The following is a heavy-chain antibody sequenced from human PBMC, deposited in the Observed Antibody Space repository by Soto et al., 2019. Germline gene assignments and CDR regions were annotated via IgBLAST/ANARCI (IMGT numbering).Heavy chain of an antibody. D-gene: IGHD2-2*01. CDR2: INPNTGDT. CDR1: GYTFTAYY. CDR3: ARAQVPAAMAVGFDP. Sequence: ASVKVSCKASGYTFTAYYIYWVRKSPGQGLEWLGWINPNTGDTEYAQKFQGRVTVTRDTSISTSYMELSSLRSDDTAVYYCARAQVPAAMAVGFDPWGPGTLVTVSS. V-gene: IGHV1-2*02. J-gene: IGHJ5*02.